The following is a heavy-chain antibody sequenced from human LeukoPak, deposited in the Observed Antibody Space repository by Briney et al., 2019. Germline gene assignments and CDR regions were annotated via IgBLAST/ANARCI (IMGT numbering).Heavy chain of an antibody. J-gene: IGHJ5*02. CDR2: IYYSGST. D-gene: IGHD3-3*01. V-gene: IGHV4-59*01. Sequence: PSETLSLPCTVSGGSISSYYWSWIRQPPGKGLEWIGYIYYSGSTNYNPSLKSRVTISVDTSKNQFSLKLSSVTAADTAVYYCARGSTIFGVVKNWFDPWGQGTLVTVSS. CDR3: ARGSTIFGVVKNWFDP. CDR1: GGSISSYY.